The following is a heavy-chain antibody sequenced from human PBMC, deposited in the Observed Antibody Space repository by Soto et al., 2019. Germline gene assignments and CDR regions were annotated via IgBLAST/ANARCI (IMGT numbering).Heavy chain of an antibody. V-gene: IGHV4-34*01. CDR1: GGSFSGYY. Sequence: PAETLSLTCAAYGGSFSGYYWSWIRQPPGKGLEWMGEINHSGSTKYNPTRKSRITIAVDTTRNQFSMNLLSVAAADPDVYYCASGFPDLLFGGLKRRWFDPWGQGTLVTVSS. D-gene: IGHD3-10*01. CDR3: ASGFPDLLFGGLKRRWFDP. CDR2: INHSGST. J-gene: IGHJ5*02.